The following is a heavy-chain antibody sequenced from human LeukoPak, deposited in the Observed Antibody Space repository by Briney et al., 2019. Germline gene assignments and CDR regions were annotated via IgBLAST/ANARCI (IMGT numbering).Heavy chain of an antibody. Sequence: SETLSLTCAVYGGSLSGYYWSWIRQPPGKGLEWIGEINHSGSTNYNPSLKSRVTISVDTSKNQFSLKLSSVTAADTAVYYCARAYYDFWSGYYTGFDYWGQGTLVTVSS. CDR1: GGSLSGYY. V-gene: IGHV4-34*01. CDR2: INHSGST. CDR3: ARAYYDFWSGYYTGFDY. D-gene: IGHD3-3*01. J-gene: IGHJ4*02.